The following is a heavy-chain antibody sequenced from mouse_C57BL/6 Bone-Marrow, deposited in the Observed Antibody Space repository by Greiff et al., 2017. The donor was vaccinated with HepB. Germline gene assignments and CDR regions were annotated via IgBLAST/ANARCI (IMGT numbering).Heavy chain of an antibody. D-gene: IGHD1-1*01. Sequence: EVKVEESGPGLVKPSQSLSLTCSVTGYSITSGYYWNWIRQFPGNKLEWMGYISYDGSNNYNPSLKNRISITRDTSKNQFFLKLNSVTTEDTATYYCARGRDYYGSSSYWYFDVWGTGTTVTVSS. V-gene: IGHV3-6*01. CDR3: ARGRDYYGSSSYWYFDV. CDR1: GYSITSGYY. J-gene: IGHJ1*03. CDR2: ISYDGSN.